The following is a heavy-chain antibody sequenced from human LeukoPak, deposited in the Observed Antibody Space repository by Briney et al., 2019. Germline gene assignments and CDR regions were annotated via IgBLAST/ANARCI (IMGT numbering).Heavy chain of an antibody. CDR3: ATRGGGQMVRGIPDAFDI. J-gene: IGHJ3*02. V-gene: IGHV5-51*01. CDR2: IYPGDSDP. D-gene: IGHD3-10*01. CDR1: GYSFTSYW. Sequence: PGESLKISCKGSGYSFTSYWIGWVRQMPGKGLEWMGMIYPGDSDPRYSPSFQGQVTFSADKSISTAHLQWSSLKASDTAMYYCATRGGGQMVRGIPDAFDIWGQGTMVTVSS.